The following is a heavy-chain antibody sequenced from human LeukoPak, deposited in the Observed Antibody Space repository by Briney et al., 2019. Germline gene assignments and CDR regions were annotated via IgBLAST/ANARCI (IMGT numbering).Heavy chain of an antibody. J-gene: IGHJ4*02. CDR1: GFTFSSYA. CDR3: AEGGYAKDSDY. V-gene: IGHV3-23*01. CDR2: ISNSGDIT. D-gene: IGHD5-12*01. Sequence: PGGSLRLSCAASGFTFSSYAMSWVRQAPGKGLEWVSSISNSGDITYYADAVKGRFTISRDNSKNTLYLQMNSLRAEDTAVYYWAEGGYAKDSDYGGQGPLVSVSS.